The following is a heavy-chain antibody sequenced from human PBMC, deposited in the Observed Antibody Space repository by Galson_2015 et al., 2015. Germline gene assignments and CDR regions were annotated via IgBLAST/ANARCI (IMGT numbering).Heavy chain of an antibody. Sequence: SLRLSCAASGFTFSNYRMIWVRQAPGKGLEWEASIKQDGSEKNYVDSAKGRFTISRDNAKNSLFLQMNSLRAEDTAVYYCARSYAFDMWGQGTMVTVSS. V-gene: IGHV3-7*01. CDR1: GFTFSNYR. CDR2: IKQDGSEK. CDR3: ARSYAFDM. J-gene: IGHJ3*02.